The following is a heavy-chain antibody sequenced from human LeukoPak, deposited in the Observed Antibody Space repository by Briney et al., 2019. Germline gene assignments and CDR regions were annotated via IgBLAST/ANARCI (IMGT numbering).Heavy chain of an antibody. D-gene: IGHD4-11*01. CDR3: TREYLTVSYFDY. Sequence: GGSLRLSCAASGFTFSSYWMSWVRQAPGKGLEGVANIKQDGSEQSYVDSVKGRFTISRDNAKNSLFLQMNSLRGEDTAVYYCTREYLTVSYFDYWGQGTLVTVSS. J-gene: IGHJ4*02. V-gene: IGHV3-7*05. CDR1: GFTFSSYW. CDR2: IKQDGSEQ.